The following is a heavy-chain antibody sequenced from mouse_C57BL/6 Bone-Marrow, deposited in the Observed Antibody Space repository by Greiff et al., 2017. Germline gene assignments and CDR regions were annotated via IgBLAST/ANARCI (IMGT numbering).Heavy chain of an antibody. D-gene: IGHD2-5*01. V-gene: IGHV10-1*01. CDR1: GFSFNTYA. CDR2: ISSKSNNYDT. CDR3: VRDSNYDNASDY. Sequence: EVMLVESGGGLVQPKGSLKLSCAASGFSFNTYAMTWVRQAPGKGLEWVARISSKSNNYDTSYADSVKDRFTISRDDSESMLYLQMNNLKTKHTAMYYCVRDSNYDNASDYWGQGTPVTVSS. J-gene: IGHJ4*01.